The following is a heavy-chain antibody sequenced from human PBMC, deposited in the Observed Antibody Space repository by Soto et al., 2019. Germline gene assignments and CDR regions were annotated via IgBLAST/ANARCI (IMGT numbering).Heavy chain of an antibody. CDR1: GCTECSSW. CDR2: IYPSDSDT. Sequence: SSGEGPGCTECSSWMSWVRQMPGKGLEWMGIIYPSDSDTRYSPSFQGQVTISADKSISTAYLQWSSLKASDTDMYYCTRLQHYGMALLGQGTTVIVSS. J-gene: IGHJ6*02. CDR3: TRLQHYGMAL. V-gene: IGHV5-51*01.